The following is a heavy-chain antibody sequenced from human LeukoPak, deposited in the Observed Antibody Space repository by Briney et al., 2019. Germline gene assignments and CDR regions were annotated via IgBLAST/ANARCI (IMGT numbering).Heavy chain of an antibody. V-gene: IGHV1-69*13. D-gene: IGHD1-26*01. CDR2: IIPIFGTA. CDR1: GYTFTGSY. Sequence: ASVKVSCKASGYTFTGSYMHWVRQAPGQGLEWMGGIIPIFGTANYAQKFQGRVTITADESTSTAYMELSSLRSEDTAVYYCASARVGASVYFDYWGQGTLVTVSS. J-gene: IGHJ4*02. CDR3: ASARVGASVYFDY.